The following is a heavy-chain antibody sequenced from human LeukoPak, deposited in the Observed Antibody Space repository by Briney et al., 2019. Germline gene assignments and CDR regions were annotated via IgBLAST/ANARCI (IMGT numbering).Heavy chain of an antibody. CDR1: GGTFSSYA. CDR3: AREIGPRQLHLWGSAFDS. Sequence: GASVKVSCKASGGTFSSYAISWVRQAPGQGLEWMGGIIPIFGTANYAQKFQGRVTITADKSTSTAYMELSSLRSEDTAVYYCAREIGPRQLHLWGSAFDSWGQGTLVTVSS. J-gene: IGHJ4*02. V-gene: IGHV1-69*06. CDR2: IIPIFGTA. D-gene: IGHD5-18*01.